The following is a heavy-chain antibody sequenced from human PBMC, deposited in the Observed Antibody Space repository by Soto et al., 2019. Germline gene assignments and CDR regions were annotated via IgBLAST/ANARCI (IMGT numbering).Heavy chain of an antibody. CDR2: IDPSDSYT. D-gene: IGHD6-13*01. Sequence: RGESLKISCKGSGYSFTSYWISWVRQMPGKGLEWMGRIDPSDSYTNYSPSFQGHVTISADKSISTAYLQWSSLKASDTAMYYCARQAPTGSSWYQANQWRNYYYGMDVWGQGTTVTVSS. V-gene: IGHV5-10-1*01. CDR3: ARQAPTGSSWYQANQWRNYYYGMDV. J-gene: IGHJ6*02. CDR1: GYSFTSYW.